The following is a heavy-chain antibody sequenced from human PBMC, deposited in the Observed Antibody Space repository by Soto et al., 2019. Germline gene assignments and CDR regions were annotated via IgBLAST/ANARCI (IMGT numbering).Heavy chain of an antibody. CDR1: GFTFSSYA. CDR2: ISYDGSNK. D-gene: IGHD3-22*01. V-gene: IGHV3-30-3*01. J-gene: IGHJ4*02. Sequence: GGSLRLSCAASGFTFSSYAMHWVRQAPGKGLEWVAVISYDGSNKYYADSVKGRFTISRDNSKNTLYLQMNSLRAEDTAVYYCARVVGYDSSGYFDGNDYWGQGTLVTVSS. CDR3: ARVVGYDSSGYFDGNDY.